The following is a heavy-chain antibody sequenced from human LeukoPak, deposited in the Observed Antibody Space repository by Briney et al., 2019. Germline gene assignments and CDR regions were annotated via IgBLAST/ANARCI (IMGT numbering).Heavy chain of an antibody. Sequence: ASVKVSCKASGYTFTSYGISWVRQAPGQGLEVMGWISPNSGGTNYAQKFQGRVTMTRDTSISTAYMELSRLRSDDTAVYYCARRGMYSSSWPSYYYYGMDVWGQGTTVTVSS. J-gene: IGHJ6*02. CDR1: GYTFTSYG. D-gene: IGHD6-13*01. CDR3: ARRGMYSSSWPSYYYYGMDV. V-gene: IGHV1-2*02. CDR2: ISPNSGGT.